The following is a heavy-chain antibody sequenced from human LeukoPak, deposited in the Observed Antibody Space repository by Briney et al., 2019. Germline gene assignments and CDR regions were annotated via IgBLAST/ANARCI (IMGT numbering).Heavy chain of an antibody. CDR3: AKGPEGIWFGGEMDY. Sequence: PGGSLRLSCAGSGFTFSDYSMNWVRQAPGKGLEWVSYISSGSSTIDNADSVKGRFTISRDNSKNTLYLQMNSLRAEDTAVYYCAKGPEGIWFGGEMDYWGQGTLVTVSS. V-gene: IGHV3-48*01. CDR2: ISSGSSTI. D-gene: IGHD3-10*01. CDR1: GFTFSDYS. J-gene: IGHJ4*02.